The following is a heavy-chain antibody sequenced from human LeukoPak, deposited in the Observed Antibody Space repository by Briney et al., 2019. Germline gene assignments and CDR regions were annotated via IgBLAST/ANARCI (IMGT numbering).Heavy chain of an antibody. CDR3: AVSNWMDP. Sequence: GGSLRLSCAASGFAFDDYAMHWVRQAPGKGLVWVSCISFDGSDATYADSVKGRFTISRDNAKNTLHLRMDSLTVEDTAVYYCAVSNWMDPWGQGTLVTVSS. V-gene: IGHV3-74*01. CDR1: GFAFDDYA. J-gene: IGHJ5*02. CDR2: ISFDGSDA.